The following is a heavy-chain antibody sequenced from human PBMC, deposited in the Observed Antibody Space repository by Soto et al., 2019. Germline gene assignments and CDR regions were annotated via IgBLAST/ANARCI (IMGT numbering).Heavy chain of an antibody. CDR1: GYTFSSYS. CDR2: ISTTSGNT. J-gene: IGHJ4*02. V-gene: IGHV1-18*01. D-gene: IGHD2-8*01. Sequence: QIQMVQSGAEVKQPGASVKISCKTSGYTFSSYSINWVRQAPGQGLEWMAWISTTSGNTHYAERVQGRVTVTLDKSARTAFMEMWGLTSDXTAVYFCARDNGYYDFWGQGTLVTVSS. CDR3: ARDNGYYDF.